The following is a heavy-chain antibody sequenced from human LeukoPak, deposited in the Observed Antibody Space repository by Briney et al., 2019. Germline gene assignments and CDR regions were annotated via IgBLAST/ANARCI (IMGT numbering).Heavy chain of an antibody. CDR1: GFTVSSNY. Sequence: GGSLRLSCAASGFTVSSNYMSWVRQAPGQGLEWVSVIYSGGSTYYADSVKGRFTIYRDNSKNTLYLQLNSLRAEDTAVYYCARDPLIAAAGLRSYYYGMDVWGHGATVTVSS. CDR3: ARDPLIAAAGLRSYYYGMDV. CDR2: IYSGGST. V-gene: IGHV3-66*01. J-gene: IGHJ6*02. D-gene: IGHD6-13*01.